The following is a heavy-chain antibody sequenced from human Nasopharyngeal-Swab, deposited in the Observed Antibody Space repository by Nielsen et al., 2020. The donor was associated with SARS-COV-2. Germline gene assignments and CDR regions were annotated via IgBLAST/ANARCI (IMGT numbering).Heavy chain of an antibody. V-gene: IGHV3-30*03. CDR3: ARDRGDGYNLYYFDY. J-gene: IGHJ4*02. CDR1: GFTFSSYG. CDR2: ISYDGSNK. Sequence: GESLKISCAASGFTFSSYGMHWVRQAPGKGLEWVAVISYDGSNKYYADSVKGRFTISRGNSKNTLYLQMNSLRAEDTAVYYCARDRGDGYNLYYFDYWGQGTLVTVSS. D-gene: IGHD5-24*01.